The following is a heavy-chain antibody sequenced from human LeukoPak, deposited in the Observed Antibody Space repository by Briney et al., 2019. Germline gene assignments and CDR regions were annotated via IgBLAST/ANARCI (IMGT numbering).Heavy chain of an antibody. CDR2: INSHGSST. CDR3: ARGPPDGSGSYYPGAD. CDR1: GFTFSSYW. V-gene: IGHV3-74*01. D-gene: IGHD3-10*01. J-gene: IGHJ4*02. Sequence: GRSLRLSCAASGFTFSSYWMHWVRQVPGKGLVWVSRINSHGSSTSYADSVKGRFTISRDNAKNTLYLQMNSLRVEDTAVYYCARGPPDGSGSYYPGADWGQGTLVTVSS.